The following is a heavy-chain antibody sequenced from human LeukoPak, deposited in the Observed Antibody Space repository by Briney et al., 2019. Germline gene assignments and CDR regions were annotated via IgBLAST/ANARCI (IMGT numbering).Heavy chain of an antibody. J-gene: IGHJ4*02. CDR3: ARDGYSSGWIDY. CDR2: ISYSGST. Sequence: PSETLSLTCTVSGDSINSYYWSWIRQPPGKGLEWIGYISYSGSTNYSPSLKSRVTISLDTSKKQFSLKLSSVTAADTTIYYCARDGYSSGWIDYWGQGTLVTVSS. CDR1: GDSINSYY. D-gene: IGHD6-19*01. V-gene: IGHV4-59*01.